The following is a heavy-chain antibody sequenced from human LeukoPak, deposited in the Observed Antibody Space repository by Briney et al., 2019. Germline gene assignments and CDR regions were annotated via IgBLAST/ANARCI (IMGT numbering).Heavy chain of an antibody. V-gene: IGHV3-74*01. CDR2: INSDESST. D-gene: IGHD4-23*01. CDR3: ASGSFYGGVAFDY. Sequence: GGSPRLSCAAPGFTFNTHWMHWVRQAPREGPVGVSRINSDESSTTYAASVKGRFTISRDNAKNTLYLQMNSLRADDTAVYYCASGSFYGGVAFDYWGQGTLVTVSS. CDR1: GFTFNTHW. J-gene: IGHJ4*02.